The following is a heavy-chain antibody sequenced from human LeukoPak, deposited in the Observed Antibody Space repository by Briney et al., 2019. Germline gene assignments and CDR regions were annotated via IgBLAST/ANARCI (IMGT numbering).Heavy chain of an antibody. Sequence: SVKVSCKASGGTFSSYTISWVRQAPGQGLEWMGRIIPILGIANYAQKFQGRVTITADKSTSTAYMELNSLRSEDTAVYYCARSNSGFGVLDGAFDIWGQGTMVTVSS. V-gene: IGHV1-69*02. CDR3: ARSNSGFGVLDGAFDI. D-gene: IGHD4-23*01. CDR2: IIPILGIA. CDR1: GGTFSSYT. J-gene: IGHJ3*02.